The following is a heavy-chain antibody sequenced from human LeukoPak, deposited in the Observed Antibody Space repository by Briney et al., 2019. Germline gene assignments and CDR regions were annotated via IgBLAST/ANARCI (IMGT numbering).Heavy chain of an antibody. CDR2: IYHTGYT. J-gene: IGHJ4*02. CDR3: ARGAPREYNYSYADY. D-gene: IGHD5-18*01. Sequence: SETLSLTCAVSGGSISSSHWWSWVRQPPGKGLECIGEIYHTGYTNYNPSLKSRVTISVDKSKNQFSLKLSSVTAADTAVYYCARGAPREYNYSYADYWGQGTLVTVSS. V-gene: IGHV4-4*02. CDR1: GGSISSSHW.